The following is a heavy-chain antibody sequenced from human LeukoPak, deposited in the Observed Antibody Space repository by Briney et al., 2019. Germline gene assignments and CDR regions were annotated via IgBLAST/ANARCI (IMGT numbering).Heavy chain of an antibody. D-gene: IGHD4-23*01. CDR3: ARDHGGYYWYFDL. Sequence: PSETLSLTCTVSGGSINSYYWSWIRQPPGKGLEWIGYLYYSGSTNYNPSLKSRVTISVDTSKNQFSLKLSSVTAADTAVYYCARDHGGYYWYFDLWGRGTLVTVSS. V-gene: IGHV4-59*01. CDR2: LYYSGST. J-gene: IGHJ2*01. CDR1: GGSINSYY.